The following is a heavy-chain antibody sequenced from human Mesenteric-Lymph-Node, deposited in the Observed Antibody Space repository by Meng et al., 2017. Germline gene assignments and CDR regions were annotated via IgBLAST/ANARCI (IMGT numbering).Heavy chain of an antibody. D-gene: IGHD1-14*01. CDR2: IKQDGSEK. V-gene: IGHV3-7*01. Sequence: GESLKISCAASGFTFSSYWMSWVRQAPGKGLEWVANIKQDGSEKYYVDSVKGRFTISRDNAKNSLYLQMNSLRAEDKAVYYCARDRISTTDYWGQGTLVTVSS. CDR3: ARDRISTTDY. J-gene: IGHJ4*02. CDR1: GFTFSSYW.